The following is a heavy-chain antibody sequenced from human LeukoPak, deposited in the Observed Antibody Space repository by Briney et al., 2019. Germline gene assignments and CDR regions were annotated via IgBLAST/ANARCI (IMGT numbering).Heavy chain of an antibody. V-gene: IGHV1-18*01. CDR1: GYTFTSYG. Sequence: ASVKVSCKASGYTFTSYGISWVRQTPGQGLEWMGWISAYNGNTKYAQKLQGRVTMTTDTSTSTAYMELRSLRSDDTAVYYCARARRGVEMATIFDFWGQGTLVTVSS. CDR2: ISAYNGNT. CDR3: ARARRGVEMATIFDF. D-gene: IGHD5-24*01. J-gene: IGHJ4*02.